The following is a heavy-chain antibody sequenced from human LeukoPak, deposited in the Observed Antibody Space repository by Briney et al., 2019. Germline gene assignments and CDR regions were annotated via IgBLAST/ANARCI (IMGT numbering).Heavy chain of an antibody. Sequence: GGSLRLSCAASGFTFSSYSMNWVRQAPGKGLEWVSSISSSSSYIYYADSVKGRFTISRDNAKNSLYLQMNSLRAEDTAVYYCAREYCSGGSCYPDYWGQGTLVTVSS. D-gene: IGHD2-15*01. V-gene: IGHV3-21*04. CDR3: AREYCSGGSCYPDY. J-gene: IGHJ4*02. CDR1: GFTFSSYS. CDR2: ISSSSSYI.